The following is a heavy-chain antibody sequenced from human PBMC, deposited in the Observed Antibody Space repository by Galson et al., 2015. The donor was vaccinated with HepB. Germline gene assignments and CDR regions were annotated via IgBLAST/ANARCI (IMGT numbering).Heavy chain of an antibody. CDR1: GFTFSSYG. J-gene: IGHJ4*02. D-gene: IGHD2-2*01. CDR2: ISYDGSNK. CDR3: AKSGVSIVVLLASWLD. V-gene: IGHV3-30*18. Sequence: LRLSCAASGFTFSSYGMHWVRQAPGKGLEWVAVISYDGSNKYYADSVKGRFTISRDDSKNTLYLQMNSLRAEDTAVYYCAKSGVSIVVLLASWLDWGQGTLVTVSS.